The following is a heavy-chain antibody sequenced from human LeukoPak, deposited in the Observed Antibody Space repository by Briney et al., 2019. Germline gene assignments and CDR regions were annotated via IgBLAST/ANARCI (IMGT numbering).Heavy chain of an antibody. CDR1: GFVFGHSW. CDR2: FDPEDGET. J-gene: IGHJ6*02. Sequence: GGSLRLSCEASGFVFGHSWMSWVRQAPGKGLEWMGGFDPEDGETLYAQKFQGRVTITEDTSTDTAYMELSSLRSEDTAVYYCATDQRGAGLGYRYGSGSYNGMDVWGQGTTVTVSS. CDR3: ATDQRGAGLGYRYGSGSYNGMDV. D-gene: IGHD3-10*01. V-gene: IGHV1-24*01.